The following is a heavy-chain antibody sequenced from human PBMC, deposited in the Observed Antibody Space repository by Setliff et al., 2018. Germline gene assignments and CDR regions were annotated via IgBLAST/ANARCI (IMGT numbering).Heavy chain of an antibody. CDR3: AREQWLDPPGYYYMDV. Sequence: SETLSLTCTVSGGSISSYYWSWIRQPAGKGLEWIWHIYIGGSANYNPSLKSRVTMSIDTSKNRFSLKLNSVTAADMAVYYCAREQWLDPPGYYYMDVWAKGTTVTVSS. CDR1: GGSISSYY. D-gene: IGHD6-19*01. CDR2: IYIGGSA. V-gene: IGHV4-4*07. J-gene: IGHJ6*03.